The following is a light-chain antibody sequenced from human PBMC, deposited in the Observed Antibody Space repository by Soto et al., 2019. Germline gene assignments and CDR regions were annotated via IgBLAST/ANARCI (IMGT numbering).Light chain of an antibody. Sequence: QSVLIQPPSVSGSPGQSVTMSCTGTSSDVGRYDFVSWYQHHPGKAPRLIIYEVVQRPSGVPDRFSGSKSGNTASLTVSGLQAADEADYFCKSYAGSNTYVFGSGTKV. CDR3: KSYAGSNTYV. CDR2: EVV. CDR1: SSDVGRYDF. V-gene: IGLV2-8*01. J-gene: IGLJ1*01.